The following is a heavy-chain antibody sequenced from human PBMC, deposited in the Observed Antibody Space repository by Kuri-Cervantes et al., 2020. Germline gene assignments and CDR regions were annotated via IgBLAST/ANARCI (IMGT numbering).Heavy chain of an antibody. CDR1: GYNLTELS. CDR2: FDPEDGET. CDR3: TTDPLGVAPFDY. D-gene: IGHD3-16*01. V-gene: IGHV1-24*01. Sequence: ASVKVSCKVSGYNLTELSMHWVRQAPGKGLEWMGCFDPEDGETIYAQNFQGRVTMTEDTSTNTAYMELNSLKTEDTAVYYCTTDPLGVAPFDYWGQGTLVTVSS. J-gene: IGHJ4*02.